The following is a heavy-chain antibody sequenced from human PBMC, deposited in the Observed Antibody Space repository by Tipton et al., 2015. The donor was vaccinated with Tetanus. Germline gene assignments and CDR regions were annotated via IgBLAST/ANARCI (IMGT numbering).Heavy chain of an antibody. V-gene: IGHV3-23*01. CDR1: GFTFANYA. Sequence: SLRLSCAASGFTFANYAMSWVRQAPGTGLEWVSGISSSGGHTYYADSVKGRFTISRDDSKNTLFLKMNSLRAEDTAVYYWAKETTGYSGYMLDSFDVWGHGTMLTVSS. J-gene: IGHJ3*01. D-gene: IGHD5-12*01. CDR3: AKETTGYSGYMLDSFDV. CDR2: ISSSGGHT.